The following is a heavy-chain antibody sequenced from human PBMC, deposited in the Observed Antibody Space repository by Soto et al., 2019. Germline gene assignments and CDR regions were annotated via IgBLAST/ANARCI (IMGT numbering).Heavy chain of an antibody. J-gene: IGHJ4*02. CDR3: XXXYTVWWSRRYFDY. CDR1: GFTFSSYA. CDR2: ISGSGGST. Sequence: EVQLLESGGGLVQPGGSLRLSCAASGFTFSSYAMSWVRQAPGKGLEWVSAISGSGGSTYYADSVKGRFTISRDNSKNTXYXQMNSLRAEDTAXXXXXXXYTVWWSRRYFDYWGQGTLVTVSS. V-gene: IGHV3-23*01. D-gene: IGHD2-21*01.